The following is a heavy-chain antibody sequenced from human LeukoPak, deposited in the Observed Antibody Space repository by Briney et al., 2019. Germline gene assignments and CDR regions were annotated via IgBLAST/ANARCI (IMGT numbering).Heavy chain of an antibody. CDR1: GFTFSSSW. CDR2: IDNDASST. Sequence: GGSLRPSCTASGFTFSSSWMHWVRQAPGKGLVWVSRIDNDASSTSYAYSVKGRFTISRDNAKNTLYLQMNSLRAEDTAVYYCARGGGYSYGPFDSWGQGTLVTVSP. J-gene: IGHJ4*02. D-gene: IGHD5-18*01. CDR3: ARGGGYSYGPFDS. V-gene: IGHV3-74*01.